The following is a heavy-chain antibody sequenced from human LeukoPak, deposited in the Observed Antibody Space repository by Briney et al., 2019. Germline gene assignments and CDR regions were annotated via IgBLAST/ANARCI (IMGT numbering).Heavy chain of an antibody. V-gene: IGHV1-58*02. J-gene: IGHJ4*02. D-gene: IGHD3-22*01. CDR3: AADLGDSSGYFGY. CDR2: VVVGSGNT. Sequence: ASVKLCCKASGFTFTSSAMQWVRQARGQRLEWIGWVVVGSGNTNYAQKFQERVTITRDMSTSTAYMELSSLRSEDTAVYYCAADLGDSSGYFGYWGQGTLVTVSS. CDR1: GFTFTSSA.